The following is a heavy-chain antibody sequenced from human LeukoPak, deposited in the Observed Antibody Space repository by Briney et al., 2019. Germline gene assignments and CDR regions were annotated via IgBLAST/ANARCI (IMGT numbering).Heavy chain of an antibody. CDR1: GFTFSSYG. D-gene: IGHD2-2*01. CDR2: IWYGGSNK. J-gene: IGHJ4*02. Sequence: GGSLRLSCAASGFTFSSYGMHWVRQAPGKGLEWVAVIWYGGSNKYYADSVKGRFTISRDNSKNTLYLQMNSLRAEDTAVYYCAKDSEYQLRVIGYFDYWGQGTLVTVSS. V-gene: IGHV3-30*02. CDR3: AKDSEYQLRVIGYFDY.